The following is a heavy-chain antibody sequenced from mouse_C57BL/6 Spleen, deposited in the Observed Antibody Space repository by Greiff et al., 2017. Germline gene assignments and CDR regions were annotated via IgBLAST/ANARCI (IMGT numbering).Heavy chain of an antibody. J-gene: IGHJ3*01. Sequence: VQLQQPGAELVKPGASVKLSCKASGYTFTSYWMHWVKQRPGRGLEWIGRLDPNSGGTKYNEKFKSKATLTVDKPSSTASMQLSSLTSEDAAVYDCARPSYYDYQAWFAYWGQGTLVTVSA. CDR3: ARPSYYDYQAWFAY. CDR2: LDPNSGGT. D-gene: IGHD2-4*01. V-gene: IGHV1-72*01. CDR1: GYTFTSYW.